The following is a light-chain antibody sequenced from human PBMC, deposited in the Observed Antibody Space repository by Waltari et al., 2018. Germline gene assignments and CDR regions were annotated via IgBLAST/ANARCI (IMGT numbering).Light chain of an antibody. Sequence: FVLTQPHSVSEYPGQSVTISCTRSSGSIATSFVQWYQTRPGRAPTTVIYEGNQRPSWVPDRCSGSIDTSSNSASLTISGLRSDDEADYYCQSYDSRIVFGGGTKLTVL. CDR3: QSYDSRIV. CDR1: SGSIATSF. CDR2: EGN. J-gene: IGLJ2*01. V-gene: IGLV6-57*04.